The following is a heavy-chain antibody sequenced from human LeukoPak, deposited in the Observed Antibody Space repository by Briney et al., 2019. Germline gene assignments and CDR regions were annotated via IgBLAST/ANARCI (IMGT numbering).Heavy chain of an antibody. CDR1: GGSICDYL. J-gene: IGHJ6*02. V-gene: IGHV4-59*01. D-gene: IGHD1-1*01. CDR2: LYYSRNT. CDR3: ARVVMEIPGYDGMDV. Sequence: LETLSHLLTVSGGSICDYLCSWIRQPPGKGLEWIGYLYYSRNTNYSPSLKSRVTISVDTSKNQLSLQLSSVTAADTAVYYCARVVMEIPGYDGMDVWG.